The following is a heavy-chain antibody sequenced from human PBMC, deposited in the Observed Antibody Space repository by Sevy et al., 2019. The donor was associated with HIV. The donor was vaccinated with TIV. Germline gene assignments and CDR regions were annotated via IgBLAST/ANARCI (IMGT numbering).Heavy chain of an antibody. V-gene: IGHV3-30*18. CDR2: ISYDGSNK. CDR3: AKELGYCSSTSCQGEPPHGGDAFDI. Sequence: GGSLRLSCAASGFTFSSYGMHWVRQAPGKGLEWVAVISYDGSNKYYADSVKGRFTISIDNSKNTLYLQMNSLRAEDTAVYYCAKELGYCSSTSCQGEPPHGGDAFDIWGQGTMVTVSS. J-gene: IGHJ3*02. CDR1: GFTFSSYG. D-gene: IGHD2-2*01.